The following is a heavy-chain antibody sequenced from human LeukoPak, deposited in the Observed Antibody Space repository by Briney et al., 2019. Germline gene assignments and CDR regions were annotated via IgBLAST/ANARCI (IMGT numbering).Heavy chain of an antibody. D-gene: IGHD2-2*01. Sequence: GGSLRLSCAASGFTFSSYWMSWVRQAPGKGLEWVANIKQGGSEKYYVDSVKGRFTISRDNAKNSLYLQMNSLRAEDTAVYYCARDRRYCSSTGCFRGDWFDPWGQGTLVTVSS. CDR3: ARDRRYCSSTGCFRGDWFDP. V-gene: IGHV3-7*01. CDR2: IKQGGSEK. CDR1: GFTFSSYW. J-gene: IGHJ5*02.